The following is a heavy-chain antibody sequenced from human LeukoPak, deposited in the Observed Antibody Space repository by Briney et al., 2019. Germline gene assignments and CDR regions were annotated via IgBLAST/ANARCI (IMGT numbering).Heavy chain of an antibody. V-gene: IGHV3-9*01. CDR3: AKDENSFTQWLED. D-gene: IGHD6-19*01. CDR1: GFTFDDYA. J-gene: IGHJ4*02. Sequence: GGSLRLSCAASGFTFDDYAMHWVRQAPGKGLEWVSGISWNSGSIGYADSVKGRFTISRDNAKNSLYLQMNSLRAEDTALYYCAKDENSFTQWLEDWGQGTLVTVSS. CDR2: ISWNSGSI.